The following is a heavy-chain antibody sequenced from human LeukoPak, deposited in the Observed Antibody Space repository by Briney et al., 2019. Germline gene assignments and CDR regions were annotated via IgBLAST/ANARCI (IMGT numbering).Heavy chain of an antibody. CDR2: ISASGDNT. J-gene: IGHJ3*02. V-gene: IGHV3-23*01. CDR3: AKGLDIAAAATGVFDI. D-gene: IGHD6-13*01. Sequence: PGGSLRVSCAASGFTFSTYAMHWVRQAPGKGLECVSVISASGDNTYYADSVKGRFTISRDTSKNTLYLQMNSLRAEDTAIYYCAKGLDIAAAATGVFDIWGHGTMVTVSS. CDR1: GFTFSTYA.